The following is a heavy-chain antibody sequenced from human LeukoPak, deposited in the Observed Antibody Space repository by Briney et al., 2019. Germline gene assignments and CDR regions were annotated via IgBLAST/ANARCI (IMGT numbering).Heavy chain of an antibody. CDR3: APGGYSGYDHNH. V-gene: IGHV3-15*01. D-gene: IGHD5-12*01. J-gene: IGHJ5*02. CDR1: GFTFSSYA. CDR2: IKSKSHGGTT. Sequence: PGGSLRLSCAASGFTFSSYAMSWVRQAPGKGLEWVGRIKSKSHGGTTDYAAPVKGRFTISRDDSKNTLYLQMNSLKTEDTAVYYCAPGGYSGYDHNHWGQGTLVTVSS.